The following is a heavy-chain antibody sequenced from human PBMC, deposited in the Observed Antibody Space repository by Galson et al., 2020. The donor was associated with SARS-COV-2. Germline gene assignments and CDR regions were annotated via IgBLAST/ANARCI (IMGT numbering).Heavy chain of an antibody. CDR3: AGRGAGGSGWYGYYFDY. Sequence: ESLKLSCKGSGYSFTSHWIGWVRQTPGKGLEWMGIISPGDPDTGYSPSFQGQVTISADKSISTTYLQWSSLKASDTAMCYCAGRGAGGSGWYGYYFDYWGQGTLVTVSS. V-gene: IGHV5-51*01. J-gene: IGHJ4*02. CDR2: ISPGDPDT. CDR1: GYSFTSHW. D-gene: IGHD6-19*01.